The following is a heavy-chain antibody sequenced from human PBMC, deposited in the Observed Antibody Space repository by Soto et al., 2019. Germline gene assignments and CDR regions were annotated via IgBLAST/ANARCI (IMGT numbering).Heavy chain of an antibody. CDR3: ARGLPTTLDF. Sequence: EVQLVESGGGLIQPGGSLRLSCAASGFIVSVNDMSWVRQSPGRGLEWVALIYSGESTYYAESVKGRFIISRDNSRNTLYLQMNSLRVDDTAVYYCARGLPTTLDFWGQGTLVTVSS. D-gene: IGHD4-4*01. V-gene: IGHV3-53*01. CDR1: GFIVSVND. J-gene: IGHJ4*02. CDR2: IYSGEST.